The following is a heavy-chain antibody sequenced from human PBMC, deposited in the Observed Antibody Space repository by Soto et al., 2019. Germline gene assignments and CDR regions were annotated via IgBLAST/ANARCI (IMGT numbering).Heavy chain of an antibody. J-gene: IGHJ6*02. CDR2: INPSGGST. CDR1: GYTFTSYY. D-gene: IGHD6-13*01. CDR3: AKDRGRATAGEYYYYGMDV. Sequence: GASVKVSCTASGYTFTSYYIHWVRHAPGQGREWMGMINPSGGSTDYAQNFQGRVTMTRDPSTSTVYMELSSLRSDDTAVYYCAKDRGRATAGEYYYYGMDVWGQGNTVTVSS. V-gene: IGHV1-46*01.